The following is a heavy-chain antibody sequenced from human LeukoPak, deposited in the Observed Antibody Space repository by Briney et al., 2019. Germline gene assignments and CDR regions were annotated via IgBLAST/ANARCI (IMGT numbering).Heavy chain of an antibody. CDR3: AGDRATSYFDY. D-gene: IGHD1-26*01. CDR2: ISWNSGSI. Sequence: GGSLRLSCAASGFTFDDYAMHWVRQAPGKGLEWVSGISWNSGSIGYADSVKGRFTISRDNAKNSLYLQMNSLRAEDTAVYYCAGDRATSYFDYWGQGALVTISS. CDR1: GFTFDDYA. V-gene: IGHV3-9*01. J-gene: IGHJ4*02.